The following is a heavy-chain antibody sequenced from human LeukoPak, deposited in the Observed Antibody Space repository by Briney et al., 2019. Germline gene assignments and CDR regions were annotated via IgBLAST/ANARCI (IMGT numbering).Heavy chain of an antibody. J-gene: IGHJ4*02. V-gene: IGHV1-8*01. CDR1: GYTFSNFD. CDR3: TRGVY. CDR2: MSPNNGNA. Sequence: ASVRVSCKASGYTFSNFDINWVRQASGQGLEWVGWMSPNNGNAGYAQKLQGRVTLTRDTSISTAYMELTSLKSEDSAVYYCTRGVYWGQGTPVTVSS.